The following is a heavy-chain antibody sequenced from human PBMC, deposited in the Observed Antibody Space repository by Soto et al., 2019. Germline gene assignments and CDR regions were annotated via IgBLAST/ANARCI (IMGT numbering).Heavy chain of an antibody. Sequence: EVQLLGSGGGLVQPGGSLRLSCVASGFTFSSYAMSWLRQAPGKGLEWVSAISGSGGTTHYADSAKGRFTISRDKSKNTLYLQMNSLRAEDTAVYYCGWRPDSGWYDYWGQGTLVTVSS. V-gene: IGHV3-23*01. CDR2: ISGSGGTT. D-gene: IGHD6-19*01. J-gene: IGHJ4*02. CDR3: GWRPDSGWYDY. CDR1: GFTFSSYA.